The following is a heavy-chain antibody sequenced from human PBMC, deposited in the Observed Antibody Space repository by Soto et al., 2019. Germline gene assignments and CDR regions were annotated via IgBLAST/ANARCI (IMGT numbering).Heavy chain of an antibody. CDR3: ARDAATYYDFWSGYEQYGMDV. Sequence: QVQLVQSGAEVKKPGASVKVSCKASGYTFTSYGISWVRQAPGQGLEWMGWISAYNGNTNYAQKLQGRVTMTTDTSTSTAYMELRSLRSDDTAVYYCARDAATYYDFWSGYEQYGMDVWGQGTTVTVSS. CDR1: GYTFTSYG. D-gene: IGHD3-3*01. V-gene: IGHV1-18*01. CDR2: ISAYNGNT. J-gene: IGHJ6*02.